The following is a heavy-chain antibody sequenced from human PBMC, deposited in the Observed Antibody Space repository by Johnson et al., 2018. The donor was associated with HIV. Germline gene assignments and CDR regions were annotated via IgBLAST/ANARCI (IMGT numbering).Heavy chain of an antibody. V-gene: IGHV3-66*03. CDR2: IYNSGST. D-gene: IGHD3-22*01. CDR1: GFTVSSNY. CDR3: ARDRSTPQPYYYDSSGYRGYSAFDI. Sequence: VQLVESGGGLIQSGGSLRLSCAASGFTVSSNYMSWVRQAPGKGLEWVSIIYNSGSTYYADSVKGRFTISRDNSKNTLYLQMNSLRAEDTAVYYCARDRSTPQPYYYDSSGYRGYSAFDIWGQGTMVTVSS. J-gene: IGHJ3*02.